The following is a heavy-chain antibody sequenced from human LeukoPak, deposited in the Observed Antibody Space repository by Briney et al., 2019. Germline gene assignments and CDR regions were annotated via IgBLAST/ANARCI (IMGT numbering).Heavy chain of an antibody. J-gene: IGHJ5*02. CDR2: IYYSGST. CDR3: ARDAWGQAYPGGSSFWFDP. V-gene: IGHV4-59*01. Sequence: SETLSLTCTVSGGSISSYYWSCIRQPPGKGLEWIGYIYYSGSTNYNPSLKGRVTTSVDTSKNQFSLKLSSVTAADTAVYYCARDAWGQAYPGGSSFWFDPWGQGTLVTVSS. D-gene: IGHD3-10*01. CDR1: GGSISSYY.